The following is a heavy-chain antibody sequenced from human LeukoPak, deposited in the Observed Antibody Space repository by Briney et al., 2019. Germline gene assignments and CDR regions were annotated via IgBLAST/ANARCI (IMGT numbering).Heavy chain of an antibody. V-gene: IGHV1-46*03. D-gene: IGHD2-15*01. CDR1: VYTFPSYY. J-gene: IGHJ4*02. Sequence: GASVKVSCKASVYTFPSYYMHWVRQAPGQGVEGMGIINPSGGSTSYAQKFQGRVTMTRDTSTDTAYMQLSSLRSEDTAVFYCATFPHTLVSGGYWGQGTLVTVSS. CDR2: INPSGGST. CDR3: ATFPHTLVSGGY.